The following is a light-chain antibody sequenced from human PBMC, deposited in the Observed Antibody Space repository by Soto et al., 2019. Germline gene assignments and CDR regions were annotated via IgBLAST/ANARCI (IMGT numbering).Light chain of an antibody. J-gene: IGKJ4*01. V-gene: IGKV1-39*01. Sequence: DIQMTQSPSSLSASVGDRVTITCRASQSISSYLHWYQQKPGKAPKLLIYAASSLQSGVPSTFSGSGSGTDFTLTISSLQPEDFATYYCQQSESTPLTFGGGTKVEIK. CDR3: QQSESTPLT. CDR2: AAS. CDR1: QSISSY.